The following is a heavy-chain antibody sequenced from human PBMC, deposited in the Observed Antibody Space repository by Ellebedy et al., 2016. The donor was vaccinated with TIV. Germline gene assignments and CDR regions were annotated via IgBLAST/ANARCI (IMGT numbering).Heavy chain of an antibody. V-gene: IGHV4-30-4*01. CDR1: GASISSGDYY. CDR3: ARDQLVRGYDFLDY. D-gene: IGHD5-12*01. CDR2: IYYSGRT. J-gene: IGHJ4*02. Sequence: MPSETLSLTCTVSGASISSGDYYWSWIRQPPGKGLEWIGYIYYSGRTYYNPSLKSRITMSVDTSKNQFSLKLSSVTAADTAVYYCARDQLVRGYDFLDYWGQGTLVTVSS.